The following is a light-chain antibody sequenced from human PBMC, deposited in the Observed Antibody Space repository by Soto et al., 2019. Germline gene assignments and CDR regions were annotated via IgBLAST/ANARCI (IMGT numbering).Light chain of an antibody. Sequence: ELVLTQSPGTQSLSPGERATLSCRARQSVSSSYLAWYQQRPGQAPRLLIYGASIRATGIPDRFSGSGSGTDFTLTISRLEPEDFAVYFCQQHGSSPWTFGQGTKVDIK. CDR2: GAS. V-gene: IGKV3-20*01. J-gene: IGKJ1*01. CDR3: QQHGSSPWT. CDR1: QSVSSSY.